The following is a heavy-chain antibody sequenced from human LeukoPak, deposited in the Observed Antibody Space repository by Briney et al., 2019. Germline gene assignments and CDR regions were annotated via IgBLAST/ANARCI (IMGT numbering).Heavy chain of an antibody. CDR2: IYSGGDT. V-gene: IGHV3-53*04. Sequence: GGSLRLSCAASGFTVSNNYMSWVRQAPGKGLEWVSVIYSGGDTYYADSVKGRFTISRHDSKNTLYLQMNSLRSEDTAVYYCASPSPGGGAAGLFDNWGQGTLVTVSS. CDR1: GFTVSNNY. CDR3: ASPSPGGGAAGLFDN. D-gene: IGHD6-13*01. J-gene: IGHJ4*02.